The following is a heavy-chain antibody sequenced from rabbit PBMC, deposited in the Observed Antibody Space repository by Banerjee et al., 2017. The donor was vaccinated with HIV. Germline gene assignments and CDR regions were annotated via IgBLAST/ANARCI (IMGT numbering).Heavy chain of an antibody. J-gene: IGHJ4*01. D-gene: IGHD2-1*01. V-gene: IGHV1S45*01. CDR1: GFSFSSSYW. Sequence: QEQLEESGGDLVKPGASLTLTCTASGFSFSSSYWICWVRQAPGKGLEWIACIYNGDGSTYYASWVNGRFSISKTSSTTVTLQMTSLTAADTATYFCARSVDDVTVFKWWGPGTLVTVS. CDR2: IYNGDGST. CDR3: ARSVDDVTVFKW.